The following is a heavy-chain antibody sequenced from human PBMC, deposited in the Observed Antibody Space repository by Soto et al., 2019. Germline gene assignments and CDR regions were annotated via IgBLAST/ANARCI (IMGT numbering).Heavy chain of an antibody. V-gene: IGHV1-8*01. CDR2: MNPNSDNT. D-gene: IGHD3-9*01. J-gene: IGHJ4*02. Sequence: QVQLVQSGAEVKKPGASVKVSCKASGYTFTSYDMNWVRQATGQGLEWMGWMNPNSDNTGYAQKFQGRVTMTRNTSISTAYTELSSLRSEDTAVYYCARGAYYDILTVYYSDPFDYWGQGTLVTVSS. CDR3: ARGAYYDILTVYYSDPFDY. CDR1: GYTFTSYD.